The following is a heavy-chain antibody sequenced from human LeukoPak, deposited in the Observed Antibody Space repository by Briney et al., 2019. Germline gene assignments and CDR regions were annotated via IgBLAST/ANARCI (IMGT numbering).Heavy chain of an antibody. CDR2: ISYDGSNK. J-gene: IGHJ5*02. CDR1: GFTFSSYA. CDR3: AGTVSGWFDP. Sequence: GGSLRLSCAASGFTFSSYAMHWVRQAPGKGLEWVAVISYDGSNKYYADSVKGRFTISRDNSKNTLYLQMNSLRSDDTAVYYCAGTVSGWFDPWGQGTLVTVSS. V-gene: IGHV3-30*04. D-gene: IGHD1-14*01.